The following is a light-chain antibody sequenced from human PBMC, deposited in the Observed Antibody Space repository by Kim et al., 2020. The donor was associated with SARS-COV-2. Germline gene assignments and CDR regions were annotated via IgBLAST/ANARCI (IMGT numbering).Light chain of an antibody. Sequence: EIVLTQSPATLSLSPGERATLSCRASQSVSTFLAWYQQKPCQAPRLLIHDATNRATGIPPRFSGSGSGTDFTLTISSLEPEDFAVYYCKQRTNWLTFGGRTKVDIK. J-gene: IGKJ4*01. CDR1: QSVSTF. CDR2: DAT. CDR3: KQRTNWLT. V-gene: IGKV3-11*01.